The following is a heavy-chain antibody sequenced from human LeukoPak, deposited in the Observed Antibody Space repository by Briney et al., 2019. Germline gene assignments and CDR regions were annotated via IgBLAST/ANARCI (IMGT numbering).Heavy chain of an antibody. CDR3: TSWGDTTAEYFQR. CDR1: GFSFISVW. CDR2: INPDGRDT. D-gene: IGHD2-21*02. Sequence: GGSLRLSCVGSGFSFISVWMNWVRQAPGKGLEWVAHINPDGRDTYYVDSVKGRFTISRDNAQNSMYLQMNSLRVEDTAVYYCTSWGDTTAEYFQRWGQGTLVTVSS. V-gene: IGHV3-7*01. J-gene: IGHJ1*01.